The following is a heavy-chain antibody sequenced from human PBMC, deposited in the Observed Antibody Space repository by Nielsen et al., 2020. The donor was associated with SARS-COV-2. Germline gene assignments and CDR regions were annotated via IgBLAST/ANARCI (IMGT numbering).Heavy chain of an antibody. CDR1: GGPITTYY. Sequence: SEPLSPTCPAPGGPITTYYWHWIPQPPGKGLEWIGYIYYSGNTNYNPSLKSRVTISVDTSKNQFSLKLSSVTAADTAVYCCARDDDNWGSLAYWGQGTLVTVSS. D-gene: IGHD7-27*01. V-gene: IGHV4-59*13. CDR2: IYYSGNT. J-gene: IGHJ4*02. CDR3: ARDDDNWGSLAY.